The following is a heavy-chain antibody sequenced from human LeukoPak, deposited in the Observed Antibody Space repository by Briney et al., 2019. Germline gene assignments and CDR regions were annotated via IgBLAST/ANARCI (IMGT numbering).Heavy chain of an antibody. CDR3: TTGVGDDYVWGSSGYYFDY. V-gene: IGHV3-15*01. CDR1: GFTFSNAW. D-gene: IGHD3-16*01. Sequence: GGSLRLSCAASGFTFSNAWMSWVRQAPGKGLEWVGRIKSKTDGGTTDYAAPVKGRFTISRDDSKNTLYLQMNSLKTEDTAVYYCTTGVGDDYVWGSSGYYFDYWGQGTLVTVSS. CDR2: IKSKTDGGTT. J-gene: IGHJ4*02.